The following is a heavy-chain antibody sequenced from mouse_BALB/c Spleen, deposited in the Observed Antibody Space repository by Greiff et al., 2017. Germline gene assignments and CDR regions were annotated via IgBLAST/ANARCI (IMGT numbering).Heavy chain of an antibody. CDR1: GFTFSSYG. J-gene: IGHJ3*01. CDR3: ARHERSWFAY. V-gene: IGHV5-6*01. Sequence: EVQLVESGGDLVKPGGSLKLSCAASGFTFSSYGMSWVRQTPDKRLEWVATISSGGSYTYYPDSVKGRFTISRDNAKNTLYLQMSSLKSEDTAMYYCARHERSWFAYWGQGTLVTVSA. CDR2: ISSGGSYT.